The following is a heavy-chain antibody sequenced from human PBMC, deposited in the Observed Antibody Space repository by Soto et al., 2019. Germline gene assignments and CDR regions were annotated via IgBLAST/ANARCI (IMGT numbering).Heavy chain of an antibody. Sequence: SVKVSCKASGGTFSSYAISWVRQAPGQGLEWMGGIIPIFGTANYAQKFQGRVTITADESTSTAYMELSSLRSEDTAVYYCAREAGFSGGSLGHSWFDPWGQGTLVTVSS. CDR2: IIPIFGTA. D-gene: IGHD2-15*01. V-gene: IGHV1-69*13. CDR1: GGTFSSYA. CDR3: AREAGFSGGSLGHSWFDP. J-gene: IGHJ5*02.